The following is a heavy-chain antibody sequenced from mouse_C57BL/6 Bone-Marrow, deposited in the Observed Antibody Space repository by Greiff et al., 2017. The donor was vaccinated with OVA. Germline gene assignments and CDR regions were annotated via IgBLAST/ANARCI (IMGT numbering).Heavy chain of an antibody. D-gene: IGHD2-4*01. CDR1: GYTFTSYW. CDR2: IYPGSGST. V-gene: IGHV1-55*01. Sequence: QVQLQQPGAELVKPGASVKMSCKASGYTFTSYWITWVKQRPGQGLEWIGDIYPGSGSTNYNEKFKSKATLTVDTSSSTAYMQLSSLTSEDSAVYYCAREDDYGRYFDYWGQGTTLTVSS. CDR3: AREDDYGRYFDY. J-gene: IGHJ2*01.